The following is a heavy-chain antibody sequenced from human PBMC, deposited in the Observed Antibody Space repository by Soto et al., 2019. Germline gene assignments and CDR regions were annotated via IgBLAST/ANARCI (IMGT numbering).Heavy chain of an antibody. J-gene: IGHJ6*02. V-gene: IGHV3-74*01. CDR2: ITLAGGHI. D-gene: IGHD2-2*01. Sequence: EVQLVESGGGLVQPGGSLRLACAASGFTFSSYWMYWVRQAPGKGLVWVARITLAGGHITYADAVKGPFTISRDNAKNTLYLQMNSLSAEDTAVSSCARGYFSTTSCDYYYAMAVWGQGATVTVSS. CDR1: GFTFSSYW. CDR3: ARGYFSTTSCDYYYAMAV.